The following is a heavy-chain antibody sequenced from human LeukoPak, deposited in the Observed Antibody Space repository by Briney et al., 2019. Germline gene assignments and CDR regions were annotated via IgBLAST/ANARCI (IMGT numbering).Heavy chain of an antibody. J-gene: IGHJ4*02. Sequence: GGSLRLSYAASGFNFRAYAIHWVRLARGKGLEWEALISFDGSNMMFADSVKGRLTISRDNSKNTVYLQMNSLRAEDTAVYHCARDTPTGQLVNLFDSWGQGTLVTVSS. D-gene: IGHD6-13*01. CDR1: GFNFRAYA. V-gene: IGHV3-30-3*01. CDR2: ISFDGSNM. CDR3: ARDTPTGQLVNLFDS.